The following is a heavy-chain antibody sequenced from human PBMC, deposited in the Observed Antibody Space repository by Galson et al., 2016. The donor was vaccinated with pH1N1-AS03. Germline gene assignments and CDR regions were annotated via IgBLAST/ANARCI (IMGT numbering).Heavy chain of an antibody. Sequence: SLRLSCAASGFTFSRYPIHWARQAPGKGLEWEALISYDGVTEHYADSVKGRFTISRDNFKNTVYLQMNSLRADDTAVYYCARGYCGGGGCHNWGGMDVWGQGTTVTVSS. J-gene: IGHJ6*02. CDR2: ISYDGVTE. D-gene: IGHD2-15*01. CDR1: GFTFSRYP. CDR3: ARGYCGGGGCHNWGGMDV. V-gene: IGHV3-30*03.